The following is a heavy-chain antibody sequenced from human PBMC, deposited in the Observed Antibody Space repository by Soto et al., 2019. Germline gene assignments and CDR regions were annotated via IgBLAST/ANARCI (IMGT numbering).Heavy chain of an antibody. CDR3: TGQTYGDYGYYYYYGMDV. Sequence: GSLRLSCAASGFTFSNAWMNWVRQAPGKGLEWVGRIKSKTDGGTTDYAAPVKGRFTISRDDSKNTLYLQMNSLKTEDTAVYYCTGQTYGDYGYYYYYGMDVWGQGTTVTVSS. CDR1: GFTFSNAW. D-gene: IGHD4-17*01. J-gene: IGHJ6*02. V-gene: IGHV3-15*07. CDR2: IKSKTDGGTT.